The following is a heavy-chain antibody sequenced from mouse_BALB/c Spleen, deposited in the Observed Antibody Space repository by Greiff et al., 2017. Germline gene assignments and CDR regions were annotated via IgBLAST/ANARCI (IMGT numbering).Heavy chain of an antibody. Sequence: EVQLVESGGGLVQPGGSRKLSCAASGFTFSSFGMHWVRQAPEKGLEWVAYISSGSSTIYYADTVKGRFTISRDNPKNTLFLQMTSLRSEDTAMYYCARYDGYHYYAMDYWGQGTSVTVSS. D-gene: IGHD2-3*01. J-gene: IGHJ4*01. CDR1: GFTFSSFG. CDR2: ISSGSSTI. V-gene: IGHV5-17*02. CDR3: ARYDGYHYYAMDY.